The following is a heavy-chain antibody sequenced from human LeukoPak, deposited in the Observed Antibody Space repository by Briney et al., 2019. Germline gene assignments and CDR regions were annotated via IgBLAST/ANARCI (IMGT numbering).Heavy chain of an antibody. V-gene: IGHV1-8*03. CDR3: TRGSGTTFYFDY. J-gene: IGHJ4*02. CDR2: MNPNSGNT. CDR1: GYTFTSYD. Sequence: ASVKVSCKASGYTFTSYDINWVRQATGQGLEWMGWMNPNSGNTGYAQKFQGRVTITRNTSISTAYMELSSLRSEDTAVYYCTRGSGTTFYFDYWGQGTLVTVSS. D-gene: IGHD1-26*01.